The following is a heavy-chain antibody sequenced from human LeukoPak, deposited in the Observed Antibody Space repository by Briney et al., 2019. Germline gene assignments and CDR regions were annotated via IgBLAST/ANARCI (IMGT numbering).Heavy chain of an antibody. D-gene: IGHD5-12*01. CDR3: ARDLSGGYDGYGMDV. J-gene: IGHJ6*02. V-gene: IGHV4-39*07. Sequence: PSETLSLTCTVSGGSISSSSYYWGWIRQPPGKGLEWIGSIYYSGSTYYNPSLKSRVTISVDTSKNQFSLKLSSVTAADTAVYYCARDLSGGYDGYGMDVWGQGTTVTVSS. CDR1: GGSISSSSYY. CDR2: IYYSGST.